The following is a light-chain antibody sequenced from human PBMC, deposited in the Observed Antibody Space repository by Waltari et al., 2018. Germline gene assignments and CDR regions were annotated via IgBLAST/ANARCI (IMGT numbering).Light chain of an antibody. V-gene: IGKV3-20*01. Sequence: EIVLTQSPGTLSLSPGERATLSCRASQSVSGYLAWYQQKPGQDPRLRIYGASSGATGIPDRFSGSGSGTDFILTISRLEPEDFAVYFCQQYDISPKTFGQGTKVEIK. J-gene: IGKJ1*01. CDR2: GAS. CDR3: QQYDISPKT. CDR1: QSVSGY.